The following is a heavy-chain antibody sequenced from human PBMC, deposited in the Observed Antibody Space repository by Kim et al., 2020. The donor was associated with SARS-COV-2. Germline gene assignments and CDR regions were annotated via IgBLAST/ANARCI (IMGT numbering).Heavy chain of an antibody. CDR2: IIPIFGTP. Sequence: SVKVSCKASGGTFGTYTITWVRQAPGQGLEWMGGIIPIFGTPDYAQNFQGRVTISADESTSTAYMQLSSLRSEDTAVYYCAKKESVGPLDCWGQGTLVTVSS. V-gene: IGHV1-69*13. D-gene: IGHD2-15*01. J-gene: IGHJ4*02. CDR3: AKKESVGPLDC. CDR1: GGTFGTYT.